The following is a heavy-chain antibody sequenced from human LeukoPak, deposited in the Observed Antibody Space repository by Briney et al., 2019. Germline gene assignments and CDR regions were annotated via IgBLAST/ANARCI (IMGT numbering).Heavy chain of an antibody. CDR1: GFTFSSYA. CDR3: AGEGYYYDSSGYYLNSGFDY. V-gene: IGHV3-21*01. D-gene: IGHD3-22*01. Sequence: PGGSLRLSCAASGFTFSSYAMSWVRQAPGKGLEWVSSISSSSGFIYYADLVKGRFTISRDNAKNSLYLQMNSLRAEDTAVYYCAGEGYYYDSSGYYLNSGFDYWGQGTLVTVSS. CDR2: ISSSSGFI. J-gene: IGHJ4*02.